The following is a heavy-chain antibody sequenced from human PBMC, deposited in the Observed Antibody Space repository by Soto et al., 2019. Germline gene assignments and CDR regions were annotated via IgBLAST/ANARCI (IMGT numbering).Heavy chain of an antibody. CDR1: GYTFTSYA. CDR2: INAGNGNT. D-gene: IGHD2-21*02. CDR3: ARSFGVVTALDY. V-gene: IGHV1-3*05. J-gene: IGHJ4*02. Sequence: QVQLVQSGAEEKKPGASVKVSCKASGYTFTSYAMHWVRQAPGQRLEWMGWINAGNGNTKYSQKFQGRVTITRDTAASTAYMELSSLRSEDTAVFYCARSFGVVTALDYWGQGTLVTVSS.